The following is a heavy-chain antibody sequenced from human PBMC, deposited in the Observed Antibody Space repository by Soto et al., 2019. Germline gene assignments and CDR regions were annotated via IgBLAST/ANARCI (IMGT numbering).Heavy chain of an antibody. D-gene: IGHD3-3*01. V-gene: IGHV4-59*01. Sequence: QVQLQESGPGLVKPSETLSLTCIVSGGSIISYYWTWIRQPPGKGLEWIGHIYYSGSTNYNPSLKSRVTMSVDTSKNQFSLKLSSLTAADTAVYYCARSSPRVVAPWDHGGQGTLVTVSS. J-gene: IGHJ4*01. CDR1: GGSIISYY. CDR3: ARSSPRVVAPWDH. CDR2: IYYSGST.